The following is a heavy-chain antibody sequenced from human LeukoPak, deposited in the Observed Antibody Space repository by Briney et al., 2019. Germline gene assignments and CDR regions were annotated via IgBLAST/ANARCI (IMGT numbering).Heavy chain of an antibody. D-gene: IGHD6-13*01. CDR1: GGSISSYY. J-gene: IGHJ4*02. Sequence: SETLSLTCTVSGGSISSYYWSWIRQPPGKGLEWIGYIYYSGSTNYNPSLKSRVTISVDTSKNQFSLKLSSVTAADTAVYYCARWGRYSSSWAPVWGQGTLVTVSS. CDR2: IYYSGST. CDR3: ARWGRYSSSWAPV. V-gene: IGHV4-59*12.